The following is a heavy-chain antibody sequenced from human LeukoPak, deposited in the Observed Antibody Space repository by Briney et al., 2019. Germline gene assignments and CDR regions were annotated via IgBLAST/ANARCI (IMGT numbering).Heavy chain of an antibody. CDR3: ARGGTVLGIPHWYFDL. CDR1: GGTFSSYA. J-gene: IGHJ2*01. D-gene: IGHD7-27*01. CDR2: INPSGGST. Sequence: GASVKVSCKASGGTFSSYAISWVRQAPGQGLEWMGIINPSGGSTSYAQKFQGRVTMTRDTSTSTVYMELSSLRSEDTAVYYCARGGTVLGIPHWYFDLWGRGTLVTVSS. V-gene: IGHV1-46*01.